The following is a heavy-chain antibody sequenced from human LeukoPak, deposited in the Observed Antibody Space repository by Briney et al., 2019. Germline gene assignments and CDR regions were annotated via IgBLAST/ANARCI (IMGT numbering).Heavy chain of an antibody. CDR3: ARGKPMVRGSFYYYGMDV. V-gene: IGHV1-8*01. CDR1: GYTFTSYD. Sequence: SVKVSCKASGYTFTSYDINWVRQATGQGLEWMGWMNPNSGNTGYAQKFRGRVTMTRNTSISTAYMELSSLRSEDTAVYYCARGKPMVRGSFYYYGMDVWGQGTTVTVSS. J-gene: IGHJ6*02. D-gene: IGHD3-10*01. CDR2: MNPNSGNT.